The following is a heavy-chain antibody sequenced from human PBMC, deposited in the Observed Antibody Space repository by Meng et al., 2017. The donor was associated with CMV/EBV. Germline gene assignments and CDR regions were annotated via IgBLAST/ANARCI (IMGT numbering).Heavy chain of an antibody. CDR1: GGSFSGYY. CDR2: INHSGST. D-gene: IGHD3-10*01. CDR3: ARGRGSNDY. J-gene: IGHJ4*02. V-gene: IGHV4-34*01. Sequence: SQTLSLTCAVYGGSFSGYYWSWIRQPPGKGLEWIGEINHSGSTNYNPSLKSRVTISVDTSKNQFSLKLSSVTAADTAVYYCARGRGSNDYWGQGTLVTVSS.